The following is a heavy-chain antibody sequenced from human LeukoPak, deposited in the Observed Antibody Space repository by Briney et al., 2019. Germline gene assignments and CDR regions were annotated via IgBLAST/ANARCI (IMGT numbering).Heavy chain of an antibody. D-gene: IGHD3-10*01. CDR1: GGSISSGDYY. Sequence: SETLSLTCTVSGGSISSGDYYWSWIRQPPGKGLEWIGYIYYSGSTYYNPSLKSRVTISVDTSKNQFSLKLSSVTAADTAVYYCASLTVWFGELLYFYWGQGTLVTVSS. CDR3: ASLTVWFGELLYFY. J-gene: IGHJ4*02. CDR2: IYYSGST. V-gene: IGHV4-30-4*01.